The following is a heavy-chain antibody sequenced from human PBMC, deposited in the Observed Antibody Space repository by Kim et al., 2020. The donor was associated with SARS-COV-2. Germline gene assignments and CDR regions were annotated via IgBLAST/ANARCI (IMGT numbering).Heavy chain of an antibody. J-gene: IGHJ5*02. Sequence: GGSLRLSCTASGFTFGDYAMSWVRQAPGKGLEWVGFIRSKAYGGTTEYAASVKGRFTISRDDSKSIAYLQMNSLKTEDTAVYYCTREVVATSLPNWFDPWGQGTLVTVSS. CDR1: GFTFGDYA. V-gene: IGHV3-49*04. CDR3: TREVVATSLPNWFDP. D-gene: IGHD5-12*01. CDR2: IRSKAYGGTT.